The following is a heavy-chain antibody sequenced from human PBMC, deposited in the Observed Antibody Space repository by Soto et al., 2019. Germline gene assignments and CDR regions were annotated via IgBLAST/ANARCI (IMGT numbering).Heavy chain of an antibody. J-gene: IGHJ4*02. CDR2: IYWDDDK. CDR1: GFSFSTSEVG. CDR3: AHTLHTSGWPFDY. D-gene: IGHD6-19*01. Sequence: SGPTLVNPTQTLTLTCTFSGFSFSTSEVGVGWIRQPPGKALEWLGLIYWDDDKRYSPSLKNRLSITKETSKNQVFLTVTIMDPVDAGTYYCAHTLHTSGWPFDYWGQGTLVTVSS. V-gene: IGHV2-5*02.